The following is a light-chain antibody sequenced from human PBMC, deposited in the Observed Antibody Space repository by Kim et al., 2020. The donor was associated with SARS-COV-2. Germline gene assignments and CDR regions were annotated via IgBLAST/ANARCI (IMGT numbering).Light chain of an antibody. CDR2: GAS. J-gene: IGKJ5*01. Sequence: SLGDRATISCRASQDISTYLGWYQQNPGRAPKRLIYGASSLPSGVPSRFSGSGSGTEFTLTISSVQPEDFATYFCLQHSTYPITFGQGTRLEIK. V-gene: IGKV1-17*01. CDR3: LQHSTYPIT. CDR1: QDISTY.